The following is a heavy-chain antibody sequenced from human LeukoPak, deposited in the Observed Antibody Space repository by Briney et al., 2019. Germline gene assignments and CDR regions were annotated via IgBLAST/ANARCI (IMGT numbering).Heavy chain of an antibody. V-gene: IGHV3-23*01. CDR1: GFTFSTYA. CDR2: IGGHVENT. D-gene: IGHD3-9*01. J-gene: IGHJ5*01. CDR3: VRDWDHFDFDS. Sequence: GGSLRLSCAASGFTFSTYAMSWVRQAPGKGLEWVSVIGGHVENTFYADSVKGRFTISRDNAKNTLYLQMKSLRAEDTAVYYCVRDWDHFDFDSWGLGTLVTVSS.